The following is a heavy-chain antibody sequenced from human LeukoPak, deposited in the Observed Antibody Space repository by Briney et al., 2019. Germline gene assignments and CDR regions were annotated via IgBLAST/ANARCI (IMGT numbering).Heavy chain of an antibody. CDR1: GYSFTSYW. D-gene: IGHD6-13*01. V-gene: IGHV5-51*01. CDR3: ARHGDSSSWYPSPDY. J-gene: IGHJ4*02. Sequence: GESLKISCKGSGYSFTSYWIGWVRQMPGKGLEWMGIICPGDSDTRYSPSFQGQVTISADKSISTAYLQWSSLKASDTAMYYCARHGDSSSWYPSPDYWGQGTLVTVSS. CDR2: ICPGDSDT.